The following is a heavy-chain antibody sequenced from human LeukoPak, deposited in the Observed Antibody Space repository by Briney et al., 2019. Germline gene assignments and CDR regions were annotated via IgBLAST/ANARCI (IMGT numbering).Heavy chain of an antibody. CDR1: GFTFSSYS. Sequence: GGSLRLSCAASGFTFSSYSMNWVRQAPGKGLEWVSSISSSSSYIYYADSVKGRFAISRDNAKNSLYLQMNSLRAEDTAVYYCARDRRGGDYYDSSGYYYWGQGTLVTVSS. J-gene: IGHJ4*02. CDR3: ARDRRGGDYYDSSGYYY. CDR2: ISSSSSYI. V-gene: IGHV3-21*01. D-gene: IGHD3-22*01.